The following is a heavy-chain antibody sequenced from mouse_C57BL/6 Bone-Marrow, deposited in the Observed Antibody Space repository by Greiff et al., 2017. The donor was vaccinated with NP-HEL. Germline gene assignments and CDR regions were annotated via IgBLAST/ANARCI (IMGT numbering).Heavy chain of an antibody. J-gene: IGHJ2*01. V-gene: IGHV5-6*01. Sequence: EVHLVESGGDLVKPGGSLKLSCAASGFTFSSYGMSWVRQTPDKRLEWVATISSGGSYTYYPDSVQGRFTISRDNAKNTLYLQMSSLKSEETAMYYCARHYYSNYFDYWGQGTTLTVSS. CDR2: ISSGGSYT. CDR1: GFTFSSYG. D-gene: IGHD2-5*01. CDR3: ARHYYSNYFDY.